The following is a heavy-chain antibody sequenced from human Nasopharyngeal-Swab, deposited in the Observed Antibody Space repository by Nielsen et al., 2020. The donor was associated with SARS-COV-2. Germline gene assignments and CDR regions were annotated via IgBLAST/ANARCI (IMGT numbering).Heavy chain of an antibody. J-gene: IGHJ6*03. D-gene: IGHD2-15*01. CDR1: GFTFSSYW. V-gene: IGHV3-7*03. CDR2: IKQDGSEK. Sequence: GGSLRLSCAASGFTFSSYWMSWVRQAPGKGLEWVANIKQDGSEKYYVDSVKGRFTISRDNAKNSLYLQMNSLRAEDTAVYYCARDSSGIVDEWPYYYYYYYMDVWGKGTTVTVSS. CDR3: ARDSSGIVDEWPYYYYYYYMDV.